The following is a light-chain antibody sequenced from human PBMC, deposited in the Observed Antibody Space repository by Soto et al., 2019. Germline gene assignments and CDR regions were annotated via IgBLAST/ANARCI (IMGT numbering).Light chain of an antibody. Sequence: EIVMTQSPATLSVSPGERATLSCRVSQSVRSHLAWYQQKSGQAPRLLIYGVSTRATGIPARFGGSGSGTEFTLAISSLQSEDVAVDYCQHYDHWPLIVGGGSKVEIK. J-gene: IGKJ4*01. CDR2: GVS. CDR1: QSVRSH. V-gene: IGKV3-15*01. CDR3: QHYDHWPLI.